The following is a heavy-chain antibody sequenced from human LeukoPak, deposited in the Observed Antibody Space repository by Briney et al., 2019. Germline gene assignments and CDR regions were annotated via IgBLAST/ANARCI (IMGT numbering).Heavy chain of an antibody. V-gene: IGHV3-21*01. CDR2: ISSSSSYI. CDR3: ARSTGGDWYAFDI. J-gene: IGHJ3*02. Sequence: GGSLRLSCAASGFTFSTDSMNWVRQAPGKGLEWVSFISSSSSYIYYVDSVKGRFTISRHNAKNSLYLHMNSLRAEDTAVYYCARSTGGDWYAFDIWGQGTMVTVSS. D-gene: IGHD2-21*02. CDR1: GFTFSTDS.